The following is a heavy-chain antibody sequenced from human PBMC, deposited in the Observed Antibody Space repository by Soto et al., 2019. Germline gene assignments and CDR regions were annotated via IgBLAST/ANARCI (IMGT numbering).Heavy chain of an antibody. V-gene: IGHV1-18*01. CDR1: RYTFTNFG. J-gene: IGHJ4*02. Sequence: QVQLVQSGAEVKKPGASVKVSCKASRYTFTNFGISWVRQAPGQGLAWMGWISPYNGNTNYAQKLQGSVTMTTDTSTSTAYMELRSQRSDDTAVYYCARDTGSHQDYWGQGTLVTVSS. CDR3: ARDTGSHQDY. D-gene: IGHD2-15*01. CDR2: ISPYNGNT.